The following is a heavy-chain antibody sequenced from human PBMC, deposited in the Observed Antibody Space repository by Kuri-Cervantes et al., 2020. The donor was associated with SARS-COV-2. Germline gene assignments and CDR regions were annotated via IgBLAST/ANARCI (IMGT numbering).Heavy chain of an antibody. Sequence: SVKVSCKASGYTFTGYYMHWVRQATGQGLEWMGMVKTNSGNTLYAQIFQGRVTMTRDTSTSTVYLELSSLTSEDTAIYYCYCAPKEGFDSWGQGTLVTVSS. CDR1: GYTFTGYY. J-gene: IGHJ4*02. D-gene: IGHD2-21*01. V-gene: IGHV1-8*02. CDR3: YCAPKEGFDS. CDR2: VKTNSGNT.